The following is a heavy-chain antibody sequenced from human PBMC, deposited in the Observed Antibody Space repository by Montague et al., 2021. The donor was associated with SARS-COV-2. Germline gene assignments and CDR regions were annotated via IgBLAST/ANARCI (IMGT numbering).Heavy chain of an antibody. CDR2: INNRGNT. CDR1: GDSISSSSYY. CDR3: VRVTHPRSAWHYYIDV. J-gene: IGHJ6*03. D-gene: IGHD4-11*01. Sequence: SETLSLTCTVSGDSISSSSYYWGWIRQPPGKGLEWIGSINNRGNTYNNPSLRSRVSISVDTSKNQFSLNVRSVTAADTGLFYCVRVTHPRSAWHYYIDVWGKGTTVTV. V-gene: IGHV4-39*01.